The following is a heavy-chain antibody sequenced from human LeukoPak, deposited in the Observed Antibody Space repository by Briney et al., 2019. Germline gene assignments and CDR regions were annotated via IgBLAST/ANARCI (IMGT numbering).Heavy chain of an antibody. CDR2: IIPILGIA. CDR3: ARDEEYSGYGFDAFDI. CDR1: GGTFSSYA. Sequence: ASVKVSCKASGGTFSSYAISWVRQAPGQGLEWMGRIIPILGIANYAQKFQGRVTITADKSTSTAYMELSSLRSEDTAVYYCARDEEYSGYGFDAFDIWGQGTMVTVSS. D-gene: IGHD5-12*01. V-gene: IGHV1-69*04. J-gene: IGHJ3*02.